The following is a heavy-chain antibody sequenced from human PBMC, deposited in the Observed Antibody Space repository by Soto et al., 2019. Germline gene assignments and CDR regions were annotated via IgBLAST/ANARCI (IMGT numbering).Heavy chain of an antibody. Sequence: PAETLSLTCSASGGSISGDYYWNWIRPSPEKGLEWIGYIYYSGISYSNPALQSRLTMSLDTSQNQFSLKLRSVTAADTAVYYCGRGGARWPGYFECWGEKGLVTTST. V-gene: IGHV4-30-4*08. J-gene: IGHJ4*02. D-gene: IGHD2-15*01. CDR2: IYYSGIS. CDR1: GGSISGDYY. CDR3: GRGGARWPGYFEC.